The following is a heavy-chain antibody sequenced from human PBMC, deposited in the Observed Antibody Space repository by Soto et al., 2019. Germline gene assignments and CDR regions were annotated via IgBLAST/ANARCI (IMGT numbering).Heavy chain of an antibody. J-gene: IGHJ5*02. Sequence: SETLSLTCAVYGGSFSGYYWSWIRQPPGKGLEWIGEINHSGSTNYNPSLKSRVTISVDTSKNQFSLKLSSVTAADTAVYYCARAYSSGYPSYNWFDPWGQGTLVTVSS. CDR3: ARAYSSGYPSYNWFDP. D-gene: IGHD3-22*01. CDR2: INHSGST. V-gene: IGHV4-34*01. CDR1: GGSFSGYY.